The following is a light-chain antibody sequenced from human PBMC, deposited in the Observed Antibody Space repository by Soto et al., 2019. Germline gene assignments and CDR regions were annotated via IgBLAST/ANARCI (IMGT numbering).Light chain of an antibody. V-gene: IGKV1-5*03. CDR1: QSISSW. J-gene: IGKJ1*01. CDR3: QQYNSQWT. Sequence: IHMTQSPSTLSASLGYRFTITVRASQSISSWLAWYPQKPGKAPKLLIYKASSLESGVPSRFSGSGSGTEFTLTISSLQPDDFATYYCQQYNSQWTFGQGTKVDNK. CDR2: KAS.